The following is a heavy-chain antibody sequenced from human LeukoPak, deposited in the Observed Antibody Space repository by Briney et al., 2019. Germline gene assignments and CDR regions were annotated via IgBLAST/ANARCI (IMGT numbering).Heavy chain of an antibody. D-gene: IGHD3-22*01. CDR3: ARYMTFITMIVDRRYYFDY. CDR2: MYSSGNT. Sequence: SETLSLTCTVSGGSISGYFWSWIRQPAGKGLECIGRMYSSGNTNYNPSLKSRVTMSVDTSKNQFSLRLNSVTAADTAVYYCARYMTFITMIVDRRYYFDYWGQGTLVTVSS. V-gene: IGHV4-4*07. J-gene: IGHJ4*02. CDR1: GGSISGYF.